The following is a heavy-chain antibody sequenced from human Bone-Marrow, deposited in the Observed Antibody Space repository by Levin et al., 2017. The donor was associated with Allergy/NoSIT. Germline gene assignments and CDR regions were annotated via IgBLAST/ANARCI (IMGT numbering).Heavy chain of an antibody. V-gene: IGHV3-23*01. Sequence: PGGSLRLSCAASGFTFSSYAMSWVRQAPGKGLEWVSAISGSGGSTYYADSVKGRFTISRDNSKNTLYLQMNSLRAEDTAVYYCAKDLGYSSGWCYFDYWGQGTLVTVSS. D-gene: IGHD6-19*01. J-gene: IGHJ4*02. CDR3: AKDLGYSSGWCYFDY. CDR2: ISGSGGST. CDR1: GFTFSSYA.